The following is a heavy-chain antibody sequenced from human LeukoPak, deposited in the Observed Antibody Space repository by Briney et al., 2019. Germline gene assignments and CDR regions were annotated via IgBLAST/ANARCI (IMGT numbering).Heavy chain of an antibody. CDR3: AQDSSGYYLFDY. Sequence: SETLSLTCTVSGGSISSSSYYWDWIRQPPGKGLEWIGSIYYSRSTYYNPSLKSRVTISVDTSKNQFSLKLSSVTAADTAVYYCAQDSSGYYLFDYWGQGTLVTVSS. V-gene: IGHV4-39*07. CDR1: GGSISSSSYY. D-gene: IGHD3-22*01. J-gene: IGHJ4*02. CDR2: IYYSRST.